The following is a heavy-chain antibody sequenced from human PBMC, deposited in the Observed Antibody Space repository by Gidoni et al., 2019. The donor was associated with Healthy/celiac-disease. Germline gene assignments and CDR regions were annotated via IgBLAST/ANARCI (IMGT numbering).Heavy chain of an antibody. CDR1: GYTFTSYY. CDR3: AREGVEYGGYYFDY. V-gene: IGHV1-46*01. Sequence: QVQLVQSGAEVKKPGASVKVSCKASGYTFTSYYMHWVRQAPGQGLEWMGIINTSGGSTSYAQKFQGRVTMTRDTATSTVFMELSSLRSEDTAVYYCAREGVEYGGYYFDYWGQGTLVTVSS. J-gene: IGHJ4*02. CDR2: INTSGGST. D-gene: IGHD3-10*01.